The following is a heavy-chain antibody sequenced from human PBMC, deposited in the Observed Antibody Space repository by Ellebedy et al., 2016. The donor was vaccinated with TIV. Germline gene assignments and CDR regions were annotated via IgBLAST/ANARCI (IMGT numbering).Heavy chain of an antibody. CDR1: GFTFSSYG. V-gene: IGHV3-21*01. J-gene: IGHJ2*01. CDR2: ISSSSSYI. Sequence: GESLKISXAASGFTFSSYGMNWVRQAPGKGLEWVSSISSSSSYIYYADSVKGRFTISRDNAKNSLYLQMNSLRAEDTAVYYCARDSDYGDYALYWYFDLWGRGTLVTVSS. D-gene: IGHD4-17*01. CDR3: ARDSDYGDYALYWYFDL.